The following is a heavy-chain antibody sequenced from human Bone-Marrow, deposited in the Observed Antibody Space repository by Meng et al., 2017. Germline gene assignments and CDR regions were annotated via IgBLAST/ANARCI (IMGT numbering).Heavy chain of an antibody. J-gene: IGHJ4*02. D-gene: IGHD6-13*01. CDR3: ARDEDITAAGKLFGDY. V-gene: IGHV1-2*06. CDR1: GYNFLDYW. CDR2: IDPKSGDT. Sequence: ASVKVSCKPSGYNFLDYWLHWVRRAPGQGLEWMGRIDPKSGDTHHAQRFQGRVTMTGDTSISTAYMEPSGLRSDDAAMYYCARDEDITAAGKLFGDYWGQGTLVTVSS.